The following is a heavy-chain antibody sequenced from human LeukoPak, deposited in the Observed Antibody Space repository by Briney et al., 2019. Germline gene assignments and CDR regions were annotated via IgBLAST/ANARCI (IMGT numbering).Heavy chain of an antibody. CDR3: ARNLYYDFWSGYCN. V-gene: IGHV4-38-2*01. CDR2: IYHSGST. D-gene: IGHD3-3*01. Sequence: SETLSLTCAVSGYSISSGYYWGWIRQPPWKGLEWIGSIYHSGSTYYNPSLKSRVTISVDTSKNQFSLKLSSVTAADTAVYYCARNLYYDFWSGYCNWGQGTLVTVSS. J-gene: IGHJ4*02. CDR1: GYSISSGYY.